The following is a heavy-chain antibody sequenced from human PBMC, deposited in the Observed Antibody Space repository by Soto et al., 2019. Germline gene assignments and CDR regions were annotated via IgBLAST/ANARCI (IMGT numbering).Heavy chain of an antibody. V-gene: IGHV3-23*01. Sequence: PGGSLSLSCAASGFTFGGYTLHWVRQAPGKGLEWVSAISGSGGSTYYADSVKGRFTISRDNSKNTLYLQMNSLRAEDTAVYYCAKDLRVAAPSTNFDNRGQGTLVTVS. CDR2: ISGSGGST. D-gene: IGHD6-6*01. CDR3: AKDLRVAAPSTNFDN. CDR1: GFTFGGYT. J-gene: IGHJ4*02.